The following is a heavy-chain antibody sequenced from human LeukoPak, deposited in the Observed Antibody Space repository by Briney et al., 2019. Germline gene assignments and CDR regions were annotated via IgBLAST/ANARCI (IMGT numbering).Heavy chain of an antibody. Sequence: SQALSLTCTVSGGSISSGGYYWSWIRQHPGKGLEWIGYIYYSGSTYYNPSLKSRVTISVDTSKNQFSLKLSSVTAADTAVYYCARYIVVVPAATNLNWFDPWGQGTLVTVSS. V-gene: IGHV4-31*03. J-gene: IGHJ5*02. CDR3: ARYIVVVPAATNLNWFDP. CDR2: IYYSGST. CDR1: GGSISSGGYY. D-gene: IGHD2-2*01.